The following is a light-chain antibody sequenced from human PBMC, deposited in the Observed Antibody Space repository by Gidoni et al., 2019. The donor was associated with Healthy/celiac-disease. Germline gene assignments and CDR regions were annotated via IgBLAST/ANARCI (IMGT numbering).Light chain of an antibody. CDR1: QSVSSN. V-gene: IGKV3-15*01. Sequence: ELVMPPSPATLSVSPGERATLSCRASQSVSSNLAWYQQKPGQAPRLLIYGASTRATGIPARFSGSGAGTEFTLTISSLQSEDFAVYYCQQYNNWPRTFXXXTKVEIK. CDR3: QQYNNWPRT. J-gene: IGKJ1*01. CDR2: GAS.